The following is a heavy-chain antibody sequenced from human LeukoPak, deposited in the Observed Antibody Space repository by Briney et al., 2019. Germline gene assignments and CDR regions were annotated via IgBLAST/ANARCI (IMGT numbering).Heavy chain of an antibody. CDR2: INPNSGGT. Sequence: ASVKVSCKASGYTFTGYYMHWVRQAPGQGLEWMGWINPNSGGTNYAQKFQGRVTMTRDTSISTAYMELSRLRSDGTAVYYCARAGVLYSSFLYWFDLWGQGTLVTVSS. D-gene: IGHD6-6*01. J-gene: IGHJ5*02. CDR3: ARAGVLYSSFLYWFDL. V-gene: IGHV1-2*02. CDR1: GYTFTGYY.